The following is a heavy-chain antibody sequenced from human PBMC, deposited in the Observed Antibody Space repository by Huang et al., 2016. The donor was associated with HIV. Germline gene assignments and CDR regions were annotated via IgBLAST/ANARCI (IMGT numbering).Heavy chain of an antibody. J-gene: IGHJ5*02. CDR2: INHLGSP. V-gene: IGHV4-34*02. CDR1: GGSLSGYY. CDR3: ARDATKNPRGWFDP. Sequence: QVHLQQWGAGLLKSAETLSLTCAVYGGSLSGYYWSWLRQTPGKGLEWIGEINHLGSPNYNPSLKSRVSISMDGSKKQCSLKLRSISDADTAVYFCARDATKNPRGWFDPWGQGTLVTVSS. D-gene: IGHD3-10*01.